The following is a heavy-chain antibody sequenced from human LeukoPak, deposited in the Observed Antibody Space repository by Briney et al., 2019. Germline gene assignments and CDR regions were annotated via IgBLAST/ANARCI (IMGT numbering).Heavy chain of an antibody. CDR3: TALGIAAAGMDY. D-gene: IGHD6-13*01. J-gene: IGHJ4*02. CDR1: GFTFSSYS. Sequence: GGSLRLSCAASGFTFSSYSMNWVRQASGKGLEWLGRIRSKANSYATAYGASVEGRFTISRDDSKNTAYLQMNSLITEDTAVYFCTALGIAAAGMDYWGQGTLVTVSS. CDR2: IRSKANSYAT. V-gene: IGHV3-73*01.